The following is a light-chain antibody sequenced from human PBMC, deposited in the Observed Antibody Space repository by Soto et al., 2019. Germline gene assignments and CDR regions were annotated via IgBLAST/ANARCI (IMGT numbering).Light chain of an antibody. CDR2: EVS. V-gene: IGLV2-23*02. CDR1: NSDIGIYDF. J-gene: IGLJ1*01. Sequence: QSVLTQPASVSGTPGQSITISCTGSNSDIGIYDFVSWYQHHPGRAPKLIVSEVSHRPSGVSNRFSGSKSGTVASLTISGLQADDEADYFCCSSAPESTYVFGTGTKLTVL. CDR3: CSSAPESTYV.